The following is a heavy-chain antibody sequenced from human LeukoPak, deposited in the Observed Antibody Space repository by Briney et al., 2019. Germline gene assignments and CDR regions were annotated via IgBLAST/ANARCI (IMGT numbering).Heavy chain of an antibody. V-gene: IGHV4-39*01. D-gene: IGHD6-19*01. CDR2: IYYSGST. CDR3: ASPKYSSGTFDP. Sequence: PSETLSLTCTVSGGSISSSSYYWGWIRQPPGKGLEWIGSIYYSGSTNYNPSLKSRVTISVDTSKNQISLKLSSVTAADTAVYYCASPKYSSGTFDPWGQGTQVTVSS. CDR1: GGSISSSSYY. J-gene: IGHJ5*02.